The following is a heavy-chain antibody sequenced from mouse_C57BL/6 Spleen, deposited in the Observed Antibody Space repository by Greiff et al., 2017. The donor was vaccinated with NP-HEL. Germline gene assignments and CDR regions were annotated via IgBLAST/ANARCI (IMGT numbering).Heavy chain of an antibody. J-gene: IGHJ4*01. Sequence: VQLQQSGAELVKPGASVKMSCKASGYTFTSYWITWVKQRPGQGLEWIGDIYPGSGSTNYNEKFKSKATLTVDTSSSTAYMQLSSLTSEDSAVYYCARGYSNYYYAMDYWGQGTSVTVSS. CDR1: GYTFTSYW. CDR2: IYPGSGST. V-gene: IGHV1-55*01. D-gene: IGHD2-5*01. CDR3: ARGYSNYYYAMDY.